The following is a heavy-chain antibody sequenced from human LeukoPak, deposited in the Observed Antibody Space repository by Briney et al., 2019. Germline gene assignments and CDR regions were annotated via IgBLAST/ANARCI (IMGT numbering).Heavy chain of an antibody. D-gene: IGHD3-9*01. CDR2: ISGNSGSI. Sequence: GGSLRLSCAASGFTFGGYPMNWLRQPPGKGLESLAYISGNSGSIHYADSVKGRFTVSRDNAKNTLYLQMNSLRAEDTAVYYCAREANYDILTGYRPSDYWGQGTLVTVSS. CDR1: GFTFGGYP. CDR3: AREANYDILTGYRPSDY. V-gene: IGHV3-48*04. J-gene: IGHJ4*02.